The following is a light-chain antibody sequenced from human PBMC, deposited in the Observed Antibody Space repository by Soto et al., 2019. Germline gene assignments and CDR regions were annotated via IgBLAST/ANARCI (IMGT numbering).Light chain of an antibody. CDR1: QSISRW. CDR2: DAS. V-gene: IGKV1-5*01. CDR3: QQYSSFSLIT. Sequence: DIQMTQSPSILSASVGDSVTITCPASQSISRWLAWYQQKPGKAPKILISDASILENGVPSRFSGTGSGTEFTLTISNLQPDDFATYFCQQYSSFSLITFGQGTRLENK. J-gene: IGKJ5*01.